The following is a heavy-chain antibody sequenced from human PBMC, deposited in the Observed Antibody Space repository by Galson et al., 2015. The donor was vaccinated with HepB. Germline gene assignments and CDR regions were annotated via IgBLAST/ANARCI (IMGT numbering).Heavy chain of an antibody. D-gene: IGHD1-26*01. Sequence: SVKVSCKASGGTFSSFGISWVRQAPGQGLEWMGRIIPIFGTPNYAQKFQGRVTITADESTSTAYMELSSLRSEDTAIYYCATAAWDAPVLNWIDPWGQGTLVTVSS. CDR2: IIPIFGTP. J-gene: IGHJ5*02. CDR3: ATAAWDAPVLNWIDP. CDR1: GGTFSSFG. V-gene: IGHV1-69*13.